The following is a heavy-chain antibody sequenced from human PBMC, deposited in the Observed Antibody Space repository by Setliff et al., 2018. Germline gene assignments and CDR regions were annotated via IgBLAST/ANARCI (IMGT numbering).Heavy chain of an antibody. CDR2: ISGDGNTV. J-gene: IGHJ6*02. D-gene: IGHD3-10*01. V-gene: IGHV3-11*04. CDR1: DGSFSDYY. CDR3: ARDGVFYAMDF. Sequence: LSLTCAVYDGSFSDYYWSWIRQAPGEGLEWVSYISGDGNTVYYADSVRGRFTISRDNAKNSLYLQMNSLRAEDSAVYYCARDGVFYAMDFWGQGTTVTVSS.